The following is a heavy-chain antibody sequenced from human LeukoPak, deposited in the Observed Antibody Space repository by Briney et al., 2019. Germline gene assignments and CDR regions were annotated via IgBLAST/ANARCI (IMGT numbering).Heavy chain of an antibody. Sequence: PGGSLGLSCAASGFTFSSYAMSWVRQAPGKGLEWVSAISGSGGTTYYAGSVKGRFTISRDNSKKTVYLQMNSLRAEDTAVYYCASDAVRYPLDWGQGTLVTVSS. CDR2: ISGSGGTT. J-gene: IGHJ1*01. V-gene: IGHV3-23*01. CDR1: GFTFSSYA. D-gene: IGHD3-9*01. CDR3: ASDAVRYPLD.